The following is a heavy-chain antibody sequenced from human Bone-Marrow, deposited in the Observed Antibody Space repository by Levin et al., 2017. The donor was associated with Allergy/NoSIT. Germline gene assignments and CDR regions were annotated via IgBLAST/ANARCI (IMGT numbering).Heavy chain of an antibody. V-gene: IGHV3-21*01. Sequence: LSLPCAGSGFSFDDSTMNWVRQAPGKGLVWISSVSSGGGYIFYADSVKGRFTISRDNAKNSLWLQMNGLRVDDTAVYYCARTRYSAYDIDFWGQGTLVTVSS. J-gene: IGHJ4*02. CDR1: GFSFDDST. CDR2: VSSGGGYI. D-gene: IGHD5-12*01. CDR3: ARTRYSAYDIDF.